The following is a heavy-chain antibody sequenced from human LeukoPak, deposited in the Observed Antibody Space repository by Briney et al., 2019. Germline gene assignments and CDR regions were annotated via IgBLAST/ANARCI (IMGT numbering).Heavy chain of an antibody. CDR2: MNPNSGNT. J-gene: IGHJ4*02. CDR3: ARGLARTSMVTRGGVRFDY. Sequence: VSVKVSCKASGYTFTSYDINWVRQATGQGLEWMGWMNPNSGNTGYAQKLQGRVTMTRNTSISTANMELSSLRSEDTAVYYCARGLARTSMVTRGGVRFDYWGQGTLVTVSS. D-gene: IGHD5-18*01. CDR1: GYTFTSYD. V-gene: IGHV1-8*01.